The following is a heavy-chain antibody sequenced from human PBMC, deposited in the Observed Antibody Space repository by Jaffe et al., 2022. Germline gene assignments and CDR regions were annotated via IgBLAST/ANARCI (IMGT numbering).Heavy chain of an antibody. J-gene: IGHJ5*02. Sequence: EVQLVESGGGLVQPGGSLRLSCAASGFTFSSYWMHWVRQAPGKGLVWVSRINSDGSSTSYADSVKGRFTISRDNAKNTLYLQMNSLRAEDTAVYYCARAKSVRGVITNNNWFDPWGQGTLVTVSS. V-gene: IGHV3-74*01. D-gene: IGHD3-10*01. CDR1: GFTFSSYW. CDR2: INSDGSST. CDR3: ARAKSVRGVITNNNWFDP.